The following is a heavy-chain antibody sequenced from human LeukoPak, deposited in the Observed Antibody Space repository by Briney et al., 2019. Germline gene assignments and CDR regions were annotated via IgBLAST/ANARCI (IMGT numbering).Heavy chain of an antibody. V-gene: IGHV3-48*03. Sequence: GGSLRLSCAASGFTFSSYEMNWVRQAPGQGLEWLSYIDTSGTTINYADSVKGRSTISRDNAKNSLYLQINSLRAEDTAVYYCARDAGGYYFDYWGQGTLVTVSS. CDR2: IDTSGTTI. CDR3: ARDAGGYYFDY. J-gene: IGHJ4*02. D-gene: IGHD1-26*01. CDR1: GFTFSSYE.